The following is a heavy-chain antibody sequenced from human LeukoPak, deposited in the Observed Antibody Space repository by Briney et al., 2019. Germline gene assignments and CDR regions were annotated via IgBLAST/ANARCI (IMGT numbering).Heavy chain of an antibody. CDR2: ITSSSTYT. CDR1: GFSFSSYN. D-gene: IGHD3-3*01. V-gene: IGHV3-21*01. Sequence: GGSLRLSCAASGFSFSSYNMNWVRQTPGKGLEWVSSITSSSTYTFYADSVKGRFTISRDNARNSLYLQMNSLRAEDTAVYYCAKDGGVTTRYYYYYMDVWGKGTTVTISS. J-gene: IGHJ6*03. CDR3: AKDGGVTTRYYYYYMDV.